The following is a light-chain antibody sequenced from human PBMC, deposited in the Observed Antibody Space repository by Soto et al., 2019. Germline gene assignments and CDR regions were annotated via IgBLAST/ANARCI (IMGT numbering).Light chain of an antibody. J-gene: IGKJ4*01. CDR3: QQTFSPYVS. CDR2: RSS. Sequence: DIQMTQSPSSLSVSIGDRVIITCRASQSISTYLNWYQYKPGKAPRLVIFRSSPLQSGVPARFSARGTRTDFTLTNSILQTGDVATYFCQQTFSPYVSFGGGTRVEI. V-gene: IGKV1-39*01. CDR1: QSISTY.